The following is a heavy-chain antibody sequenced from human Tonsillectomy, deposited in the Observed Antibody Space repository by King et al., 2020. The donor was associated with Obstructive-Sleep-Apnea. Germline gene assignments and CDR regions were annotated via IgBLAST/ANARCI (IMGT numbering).Heavy chain of an antibody. D-gene: IGHD3/OR15-3a*01. Sequence: VQLVESGGGLVQPGGPLRLSCVASGFTLSNYLMSWVRQAPGKGLEWVANIRQGGGEKNYVGSVNGRVTISRDEAKNSPSLQMNSLRVDDTAVYYCARSRRLGTEYDAGTGWYFDLWGRGTLVTVSS. CDR1: GFTLSNYL. V-gene: IGHV3-7*03. CDR3: ARSRRLGTEYDAGTGWYFDL. J-gene: IGHJ2*01. CDR2: IRQGGGEK.